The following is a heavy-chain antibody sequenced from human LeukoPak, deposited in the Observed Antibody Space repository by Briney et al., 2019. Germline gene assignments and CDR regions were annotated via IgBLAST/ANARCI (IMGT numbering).Heavy chain of an antibody. CDR1: GGSISSYY. D-gene: IGHD4-17*01. J-gene: IGHJ4*02. CDR2: IYTSGTT. CDR3: ARLSTVTTSFDY. Sequence: SETLSLTCTVSGGSISSYYWSWIRQPAGQGLEWIGRIYTSGTTHYNPSLKSRVTMSVDTSKNQFSLKLSSVTAADTAVYYCARLSTVTTSFDYWAREPWSPSPQ. V-gene: IGHV4-4*07.